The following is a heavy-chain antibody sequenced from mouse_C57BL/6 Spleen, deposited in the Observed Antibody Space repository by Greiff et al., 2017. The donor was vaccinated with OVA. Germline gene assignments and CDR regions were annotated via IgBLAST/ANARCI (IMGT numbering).Heavy chain of an antibody. CDR1: GYTFTSYW. CDR2: IHPNSGST. V-gene: IGHV1-64*01. Sequence: QVQLLQPGAELVKPGASVKLSCKASGYTFTSYWMHWVKQRPGQGLEWIGMIHPNSGSTNYTEKFKSKATLSVDKSASTTYMQLSSLKSEDSAVYYCSRGDYYGSSYWYFDVWGTGTTVTVSS. D-gene: IGHD1-1*01. CDR3: SRGDYYGSSYWYFDV. J-gene: IGHJ1*03.